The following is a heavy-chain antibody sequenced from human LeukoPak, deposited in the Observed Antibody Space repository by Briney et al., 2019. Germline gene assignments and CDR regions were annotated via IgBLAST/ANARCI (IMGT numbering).Heavy chain of an antibody. CDR2: INPNSGDT. V-gene: IGHV1-2*02. CDR3: AREDSYSHSWLRRFFDS. CDR1: GYTFIAYQ. J-gene: IGHJ4*02. Sequence: GASVKVSCKASGYTFIAYQIHWVRQAPGHGLEWMGWINPNSGDTEYAQMFQGRVTMTADTSISTAYMELNSPKSDDTAVYFCAREDSYSHSWLRRFFDSWGQGTLVTVSS. D-gene: IGHD6-13*01.